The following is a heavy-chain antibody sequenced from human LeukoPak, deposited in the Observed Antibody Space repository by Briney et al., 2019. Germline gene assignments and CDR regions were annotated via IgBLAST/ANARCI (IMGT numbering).Heavy chain of an antibody. D-gene: IGHD1-26*01. V-gene: IGHV4-39*01. CDR3: ASSVGSTDY. Sequence: SETLSLTCTVSGGSISSSTYYWGWIRQPPGKGLEWIGTIYYSGSTYYNPSLKSRVTISVDMSKNQFSLKLTSVTAADAAVYYCASSVGSTDYWGQGTLVTVSS. CDR1: GGSISSSTYY. CDR2: IYYSGST. J-gene: IGHJ4*02.